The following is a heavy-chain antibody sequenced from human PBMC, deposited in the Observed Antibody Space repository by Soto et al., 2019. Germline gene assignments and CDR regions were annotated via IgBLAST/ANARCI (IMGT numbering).Heavy chain of an antibody. D-gene: IGHD3-22*01. Sequence: QVQLVQSGAEVKKPGSSVKVSCKASGGTFSSYTISWVRQDPGQGREWMGRIIHILGIANYAQKFQGRVTITEDKSTSTAYMELSSLISEDTAVYYCAREVWGRDSSFPYLSPKRYYYYGMDVWGQGTTVTVSS. CDR3: AREVWGRDSSFPYLSPKRYYYYGMDV. V-gene: IGHV1-69*08. J-gene: IGHJ6*02. CDR2: IIHILGIA. CDR1: GGTFSSYT.